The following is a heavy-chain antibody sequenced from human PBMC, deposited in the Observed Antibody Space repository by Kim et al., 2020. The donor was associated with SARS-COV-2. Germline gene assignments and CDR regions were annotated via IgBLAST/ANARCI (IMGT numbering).Heavy chain of an antibody. CDR2: INHSGST. CDR1: GGSFSGYY. CDR3: ARGPVVLRFLSRQRIYYDY. Sequence: SETLSLTCAVYGGSFSGYYWSWIRQPPGKGLEWIGEINHSGSTNYNPSLKSRVTISVDTSKNQFSLKLSSVTAADTAVYYCARGPVVLRFLSRQRIYYDYWGQGTLVTVSS. D-gene: IGHD3-3*01. V-gene: IGHV4-34*01. J-gene: IGHJ4*02.